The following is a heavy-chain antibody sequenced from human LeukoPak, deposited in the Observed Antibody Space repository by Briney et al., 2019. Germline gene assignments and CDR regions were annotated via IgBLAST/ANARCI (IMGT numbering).Heavy chain of an antibody. CDR3: AKKARLAAAGRYYYYYYYMDV. CDR2: ISGSGGST. Sequence: GGSLRLSCAASGFTFSSYAMSWVRQAPGKGLEWVSAISGSGGSTYYADSVKGRFTISRDNSKNTLYLQMNSLRAEDTAVYYCAKKARLAAAGRYYYYYYYMDVWGKGTTVTVSS. J-gene: IGHJ6*03. CDR1: GFTFSSYA. V-gene: IGHV3-23*01. D-gene: IGHD6-13*01.